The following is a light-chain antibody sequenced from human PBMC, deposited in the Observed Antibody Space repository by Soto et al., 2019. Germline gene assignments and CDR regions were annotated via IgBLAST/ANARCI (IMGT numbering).Light chain of an antibody. Sequence: DIQMTQSPSSLSASVGDRVTITCRASQSISSYLNWYQQKPGKAPKLLIYAASSLQSGVPSRFSGSGSGTDFTLTISSLQPEDFATYYCQQSYISPWTFGQGPTVDIK. CDR2: AAS. CDR3: QQSYISPWT. CDR1: QSISSY. V-gene: IGKV1-39*01. J-gene: IGKJ1*01.